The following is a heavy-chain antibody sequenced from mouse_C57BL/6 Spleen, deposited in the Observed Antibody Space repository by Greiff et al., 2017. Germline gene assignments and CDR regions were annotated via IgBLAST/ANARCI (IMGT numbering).Heavy chain of an antibody. CDR3: ARHEVSGKGGYYAMDY. V-gene: IGHV1-62-2*01. J-gene: IGHJ4*01. CDR2: FYPGSGSI. CDR1: GYTFTEYT. Sequence: QVQLKESGAELVKPGASVKLSCKASGYTFTEYTIHWVKQRSGQGLEWIGWFYPGSGSIKYNEKFKDKATLTADKSSSTVYMELSRLTSEDSAVYFCARHEVSGKGGYYAMDYWGQGTSVTVSS.